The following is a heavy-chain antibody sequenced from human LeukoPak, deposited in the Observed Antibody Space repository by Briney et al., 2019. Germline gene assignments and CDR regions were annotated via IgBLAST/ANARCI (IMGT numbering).Heavy chain of an antibody. Sequence: SETLSLTCTVSGGSIRGGGYYWSWIRQHPEKGLEGIGYIYDIGSTDYNPSFKSRFTLSVDTSKNQFSLKVNSVTAADTAVYYCARGPTVTQDAFDIWGPGTMVTVSS. V-gene: IGHV4-31*03. D-gene: IGHD4-17*01. CDR1: GGSIRGGGYY. J-gene: IGHJ3*02. CDR2: IYDIGST. CDR3: ARGPTVTQDAFDI.